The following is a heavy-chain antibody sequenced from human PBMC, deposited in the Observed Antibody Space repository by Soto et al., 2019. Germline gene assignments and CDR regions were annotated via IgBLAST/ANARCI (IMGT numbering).Heavy chain of an antibody. V-gene: IGHV3-33*01. CDR2: IWYDGSNK. CDR3: ARGRGYSYGFAPWFDP. J-gene: IGHJ5*02. Sequence: HPGGSLRLSCAASGFTFSSYGMHWVRQAPGKGLEWVAVIWYDGSNKYYADSVKGRFTISRDNSKNTLYLQMNSLRAEDTAVYYCARGRGYSYGFAPWFDPWGQGTLVTVSA. CDR1: GFTFSSYG. D-gene: IGHD5-18*01.